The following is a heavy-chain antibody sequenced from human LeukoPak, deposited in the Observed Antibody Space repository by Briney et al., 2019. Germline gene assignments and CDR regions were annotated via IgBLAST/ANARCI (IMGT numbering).Heavy chain of an antibody. Sequence: ASVKVSCKASGYTFTSYGISWERQAPGQGLEWMGWISAYNGNTNYAQKLQGRVTMTTDTSTSTAYMELRSLRSDDTAVYYCARDRADIDILTGYPYYYYYGMDVWGQGTTVTVSS. V-gene: IGHV1-18*01. CDR2: ISAYNGNT. CDR1: GYTFTSYG. D-gene: IGHD3-9*01. CDR3: ARDRADIDILTGYPYYYYYGMDV. J-gene: IGHJ6*02.